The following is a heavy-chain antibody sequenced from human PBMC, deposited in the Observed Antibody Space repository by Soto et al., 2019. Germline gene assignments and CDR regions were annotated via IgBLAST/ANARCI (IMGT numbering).Heavy chain of an antibody. J-gene: IGHJ6*02. D-gene: IGHD1-26*01. CDR3: AYSLLLRYYAMDV. CDR1: GFSLSTNGVG. CDR2: IYLDDDK. V-gene: IGHV2-5*02. Sequence: QITLKESGPTLVKPTQTLTLTCTFSGFSLSTNGVGVGWIRQPPGKALEWLALIYLDDDKRYSPSLKSRLTITKDTSNNQVLLTMTNLDLVDTATYYCAYSLLLRYYAMDVWGQGTTVTVSS.